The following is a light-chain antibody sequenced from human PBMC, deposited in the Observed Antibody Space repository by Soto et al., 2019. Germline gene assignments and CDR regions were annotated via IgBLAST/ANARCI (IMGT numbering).Light chain of an antibody. CDR2: SNS. Sequence: QSVLTQPPSVSGAPGQRVTISCTGSSSNIGAGFDVHWYQQLPGTAPRLLIYSNSDRPSGVRDRFSGSKSGTSASLAITGLQAEDEADYYCQSYDSSLSGWGVFGGGTKLTVL. CDR1: SSNIGAGFD. J-gene: IGLJ2*01. CDR3: QSYDSSLSGWGV. V-gene: IGLV1-40*01.